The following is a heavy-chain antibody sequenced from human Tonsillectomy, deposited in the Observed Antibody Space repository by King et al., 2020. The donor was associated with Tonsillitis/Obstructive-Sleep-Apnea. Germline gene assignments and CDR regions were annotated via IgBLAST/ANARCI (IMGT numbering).Heavy chain of an antibody. J-gene: IGHJ6*03. Sequence: QLVQSGAEVKKPGASVKVSCKASANNFTGFGISWVRQAPGQGLEWMGWISDYNGNTNYAQKFQGRVTMTTDTSTSTAYMELRSLRSDDTAVYYCARGGETMIVANNYMDVWGKGTTVTVSS. CDR2: ISDYNGNT. V-gene: IGHV1-18*01. CDR1: ANNFTGFG. D-gene: IGHD3-22*01. CDR3: ARGGETMIVANNYMDV.